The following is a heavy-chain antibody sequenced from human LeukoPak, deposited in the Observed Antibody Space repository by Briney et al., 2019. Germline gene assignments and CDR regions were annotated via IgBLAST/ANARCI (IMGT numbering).Heavy chain of an antibody. CDR3: LRDVIR. D-gene: IGHD2-21*01. V-gene: IGHV3-21*01. CDR1: GFTFNSYS. Sequence: GRSLRLSCAASGFTFNSYSMNWVRQAPGKGLEWVSSISDSSTYIYYADSVKGRFTISRDNAKNTLYLQMNSLRAEDTAIYYCLRDVIRRGQGTLVTVSS. CDR2: ISDSSTYI. J-gene: IGHJ4*02.